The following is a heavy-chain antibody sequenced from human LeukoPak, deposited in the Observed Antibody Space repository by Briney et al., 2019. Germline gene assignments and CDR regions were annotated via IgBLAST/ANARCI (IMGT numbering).Heavy chain of an antibody. CDR3: ARGWLQLGGYYFVY. J-gene: IGHJ4*02. CDR2: IYSGGST. Sequence: GGSLRLSCAASGFTFSNAWMSWVRQAPGKGLEWVSVIYSGGSTYYADSVKGRFTISRDNSKNTLYLQMNSLRAEDTAVYYCARGWLQLGGYYFVYWGQGTLVTVSS. V-gene: IGHV3-66*02. CDR1: GFTFSNAW. D-gene: IGHD5-24*01.